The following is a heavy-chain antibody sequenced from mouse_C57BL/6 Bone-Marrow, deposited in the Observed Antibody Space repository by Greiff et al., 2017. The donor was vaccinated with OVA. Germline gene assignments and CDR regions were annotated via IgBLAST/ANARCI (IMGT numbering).Heavy chain of an antibody. Sequence: VQLQQPGAELVKPGASVKLSCKASGYTFTSYWMQWVKQRPGQGLEWIGEIDPSDSYTNYNQKFKGKATLTADTSSSTAYMQLSSLTSEDSAVYYCARSRVSAWFAYWGQGTLVTVSA. J-gene: IGHJ3*01. CDR3: ARSRVSAWFAY. D-gene: IGHD6-2*01. V-gene: IGHV1-50*01. CDR2: IDPSDSYT. CDR1: GYTFTSYW.